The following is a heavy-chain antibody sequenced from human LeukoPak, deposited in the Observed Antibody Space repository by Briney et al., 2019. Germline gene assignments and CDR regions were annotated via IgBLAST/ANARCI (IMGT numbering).Heavy chain of an antibody. V-gene: IGHV4-4*07. J-gene: IGHJ4*02. CDR3: ARDRGGVPAAKGAYYFDY. Sequence: SETLSLTCTVSGGSINSYYWSWIRQPAGKGLEWIGRFYSSVSTNYNPSLKSRITMSVDTSKNQFSLKLSSVTAADTAVYYCARDRGGVPAAKGAYYFDYWGQGTLVTVSS. CDR1: GGSINSYY. CDR2: FYSSVST. D-gene: IGHD2-2*01.